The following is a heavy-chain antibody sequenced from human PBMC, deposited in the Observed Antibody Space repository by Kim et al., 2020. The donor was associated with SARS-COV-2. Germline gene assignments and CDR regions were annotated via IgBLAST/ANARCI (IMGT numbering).Heavy chain of an antibody. CDR2: ISSNGGST. CDR1: GFTFSSYA. Sequence: GGSLRLSCAASGFTFSSYAMHWVRQAPGKGLEYVSAISSNGGSTYYANSVKGRFTISRDNSKNPLYLQMGSLRAEDMAVYYCARGPYYGSGSSYYYGMDVWGQGTTVTVSS. D-gene: IGHD3-10*01. CDR3: ARGPYYGSGSSYYYGMDV. J-gene: IGHJ6*02. V-gene: IGHV3-64*01.